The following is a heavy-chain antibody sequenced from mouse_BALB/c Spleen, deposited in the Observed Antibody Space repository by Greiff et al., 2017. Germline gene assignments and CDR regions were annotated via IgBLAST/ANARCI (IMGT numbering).Heavy chain of an antibody. V-gene: IGHV5-6-3*01. Sequence: EVQLEESGGGLVQPGGSLKLSCAASGFTFTSYDMSWVRQTPAKRLEWVATINSNGGSTYYPDSVKGRFPFSIDNAKNTLYLHMSSMKSEDTAMYYCASYYCGSCEGYFAYWGQGTTLTVSA. J-gene: IGHJ2*01. CDR1: GFTFTSYD. CDR2: INSNGGST. D-gene: IGHD1-1*02. CDR3: ASYYCGSCEGYFAY.